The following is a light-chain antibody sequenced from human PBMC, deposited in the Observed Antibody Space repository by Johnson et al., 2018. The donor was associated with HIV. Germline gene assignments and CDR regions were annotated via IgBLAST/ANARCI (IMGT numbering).Light chain of an antibody. Sequence: QSVLTQPPSVSAAPGQKVTISCSGSSPNIGNNYVSWFQQLPGTAPKLLIYDNNKRPSGIPDRFSGSKSGTSATLGITGLQTGDEADYYCGTWDTSLSTGGAFGTGTKVTVL. V-gene: IGLV1-51*01. CDR1: SPNIGNNY. J-gene: IGLJ1*01. CDR2: DNN. CDR3: GTWDTSLSTGGA.